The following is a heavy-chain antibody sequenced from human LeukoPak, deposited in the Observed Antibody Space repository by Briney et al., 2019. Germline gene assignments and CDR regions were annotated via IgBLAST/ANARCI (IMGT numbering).Heavy chain of an antibody. V-gene: IGHV4-59*01. CDR1: DVSFSTYY. J-gene: IGHJ4*02. D-gene: IGHD2-15*01. CDR3: ARDGGSGGRLFDS. CDR2: IYYSGTT. Sequence: SETLSLTCTVSDVSFSTYYWSWIRQPPGKGLEWIGYIYYSGTTNYNPSLKSRVTISVDTSKNQFSLRLSSVTAADTAVYYCARDGGSGGRLFDSWGQGTRVTVSS.